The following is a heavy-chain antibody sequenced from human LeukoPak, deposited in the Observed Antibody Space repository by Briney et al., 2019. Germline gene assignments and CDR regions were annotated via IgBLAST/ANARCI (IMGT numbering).Heavy chain of an antibody. CDR1: GFTFSSYA. D-gene: IGHD3-9*01. J-gene: IGHJ6*02. Sequence: GGSLRLSCAASGFTFSSYAMSWVRQAPGKGLEWVSAISGSGGSTYYADSVKGRFTISRDNSKNTLYLQMNSLRAEKTAVYYCAKALYYDILTGPLGMDVWGQGTTVTVSS. CDR2: ISGSGGST. CDR3: AKALYYDILTGPLGMDV. V-gene: IGHV3-23*01.